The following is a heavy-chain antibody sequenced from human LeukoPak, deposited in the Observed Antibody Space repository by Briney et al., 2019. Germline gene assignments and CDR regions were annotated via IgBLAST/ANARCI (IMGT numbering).Heavy chain of an antibody. J-gene: IGHJ4*02. CDR3: ARGLSIAAAGVFDC. CDR2: IYTSGST. V-gene: IGHV4-4*07. D-gene: IGHD6-13*01. Sequence: SETLSLTCTVSGGSISSYYWSWIRQPAGKGLEWIGRIYTSGSTNYNPSLKSRVTISVDKSKNQFSLKLSSVTAADTAVYYCARGLSIAAAGVFDCWDQGTLVTVSS. CDR1: GGSISSYY.